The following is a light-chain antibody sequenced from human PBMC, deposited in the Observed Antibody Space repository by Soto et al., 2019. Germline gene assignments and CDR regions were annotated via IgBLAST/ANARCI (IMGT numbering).Light chain of an antibody. Sequence: QSVLTQPASVSGSPGQSITISCTGTSSDVGGYNYVSWYQQHPGKAPKLMIYEVSNRPSGVSNHFSASKSGNTASLTVSGLQADDEADYYCSSYTSSNTLIFGGGTKVTVL. CDR1: SSDVGGYNY. V-gene: IGLV2-14*01. CDR2: EVS. CDR3: SSYTSSNTLI. J-gene: IGLJ2*01.